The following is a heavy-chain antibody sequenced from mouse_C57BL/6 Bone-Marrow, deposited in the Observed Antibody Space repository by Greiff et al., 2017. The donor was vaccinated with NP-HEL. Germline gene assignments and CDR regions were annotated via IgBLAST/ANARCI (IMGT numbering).Heavy chain of an antibody. CDR3: ASGTTVVAYYYAMDY. CDR2: IDPSDSYT. D-gene: IGHD1-1*01. Sequence: VQLQQSGAELVRPGTSVKLSCKASGYTFTSYWMHWVKQRPGQGLEWIGVIDPSDSYTNYNQKFKGKATLTVDTSSSTAYMQLSSLTSEDSAVYYCASGTTVVAYYYAMDYWGQGTSVTVSS. V-gene: IGHV1-59*01. J-gene: IGHJ4*01. CDR1: GYTFTSYW.